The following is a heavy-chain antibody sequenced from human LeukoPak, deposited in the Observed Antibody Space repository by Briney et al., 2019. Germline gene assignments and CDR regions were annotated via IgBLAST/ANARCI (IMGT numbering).Heavy chain of an antibody. Sequence: GGSLRLSCTASGFTFSSYAMNWVRQAPGKGLEWVSGISGSGGSTYYADSVKGRFAISRDNSKNTMYLQVNTLRAEDTAVYYCARAAAAAMAPDYWAREPWSPSPQ. CDR1: GFTFSSYA. D-gene: IGHD2-2*01. CDR2: ISGSGGST. CDR3: ARAAAAAMAPDY. V-gene: IGHV3-23*01. J-gene: IGHJ4*02.